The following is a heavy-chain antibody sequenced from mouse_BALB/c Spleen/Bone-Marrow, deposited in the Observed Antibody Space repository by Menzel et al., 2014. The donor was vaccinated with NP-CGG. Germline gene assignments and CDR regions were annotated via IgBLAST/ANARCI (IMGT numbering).Heavy chain of an antibody. Sequence: EVKVVESGGGLVQPGGSLILSCAASGFDFSRYWMSWARQAPGKGQEWIGEINPGSSTINYTPSLKDKFIISRDNAKKTLYLQINKERSEDTALYYRARLGYYGYFAYRGQGTTLTVSS. CDR3: ARLGYYGYFAY. CDR1: GFDFSRYW. V-gene: IGHV4-2*02. J-gene: IGHJ2*01. D-gene: IGHD1-1*01. CDR2: INPGSSTI.